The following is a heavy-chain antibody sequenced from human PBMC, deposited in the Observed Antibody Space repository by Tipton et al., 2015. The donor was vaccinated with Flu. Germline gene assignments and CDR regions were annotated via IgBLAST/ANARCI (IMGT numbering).Heavy chain of an antibody. Sequence: QVQLVQSGAEVKKLGASVKVSCKASGYTFTSYGISWVRQAPGQGLEWMGWISAYNGNTNYAQKLQGRVTMTTDTSTSTAYMELRSLRSDDTAGCYCARDAAKYHLLTEEGFDYWGQGTLVTVSS. V-gene: IGHV1-18*01. J-gene: IGHJ4*02. CDR1: GYTFTSYG. CDR3: ARDAAKYHLLTEEGFDY. CDR2: ISAYNGNT. D-gene: IGHD2-2*01.